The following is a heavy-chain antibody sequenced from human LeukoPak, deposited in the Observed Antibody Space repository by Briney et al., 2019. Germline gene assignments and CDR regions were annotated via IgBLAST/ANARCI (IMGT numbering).Heavy chain of an antibody. J-gene: IGHJ6*03. D-gene: IGHD3-3*01. CDR3: ARDRGRFLASMDV. Sequence: GRSLRLSCAASGFTFSSYAMHWVRQAPGKGLEWVAVISYDGSNKYYADSVKGRFTISRDNSKNTLYLQMNSLRAEDTAVYYCARDRGRFLASMDVWGKGTTVTVSS. CDR1: GFTFSSYA. CDR2: ISYDGSNK. V-gene: IGHV3-30*01.